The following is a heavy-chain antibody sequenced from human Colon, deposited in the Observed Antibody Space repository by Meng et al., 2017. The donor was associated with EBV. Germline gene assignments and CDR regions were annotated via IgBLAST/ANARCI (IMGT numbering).Heavy chain of an antibody. D-gene: IGHD3-10*01. V-gene: IGHV4-61*01. CDR1: GDAVATGRYY. J-gene: IGHJ5*02. CDR3: ARVSGRSFDP. Sequence: VQLTQPGPGLGNASGTLPVPCTGSGDAVATGRYYWSWIRQPPGKGLEWIAYIYYIGGTNYNPSLKSRLTISLDTSKNQFSLSLRSVTAADTAVYYCARVSGRSFDPWGQGTLVTVSS. CDR2: IYYIGGT.